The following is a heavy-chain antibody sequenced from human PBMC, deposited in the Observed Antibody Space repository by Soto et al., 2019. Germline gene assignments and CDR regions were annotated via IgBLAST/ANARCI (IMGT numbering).Heavy chain of an antibody. CDR3: ARAGGSTRDYYYGMDV. Sequence: LSLTCTVCGGSISSYYWSWIRQPAGKGLEWIGRIYTSGSTNYNPSLKSRVTMSVDTSKNQFSLKLSSVTAADTAVYYCARAGGSTRDYYYGMDVWGQGTTVTVSS. V-gene: IGHV4-4*07. J-gene: IGHJ6*02. CDR1: GGSISSYY. CDR2: IYTSGST. D-gene: IGHD3-16*01.